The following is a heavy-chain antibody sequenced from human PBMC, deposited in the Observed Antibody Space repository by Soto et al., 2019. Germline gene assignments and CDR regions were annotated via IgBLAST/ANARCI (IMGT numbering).Heavy chain of an antibody. Sequence: ASVKVSCKASGGTFSSYAISWVRQAPGQGLEWMGGIIPIFGTANYAQKFQGRVTITADESTSTAYMELSSLRSEDTAVYYCARDQVTIVRGYERYYGMAVWGQGTTVIVSS. CDR3: ARDQVTIVRGYERYYGMAV. CDR1: GGTFSSYA. J-gene: IGHJ6*02. CDR2: IIPIFGTA. D-gene: IGHD3-10*01. V-gene: IGHV1-69*13.